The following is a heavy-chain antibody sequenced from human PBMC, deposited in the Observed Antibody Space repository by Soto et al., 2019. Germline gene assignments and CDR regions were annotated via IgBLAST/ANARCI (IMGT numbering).Heavy chain of an antibody. CDR2: INPSGGST. J-gene: IGHJ4*02. Sequence: QVQLVQSGAEVKKPGASVKVSCKASGYTFSSYYMHWVRQAPGQGLEWMGMINPSGGSTSYAQKFQGRLTMTRDTSTSTVYMELSSLRSEDTAVYYCANSNTGYSSSWLGYWGPGTLVTVSS. CDR3: ANSNTGYSSSWLGY. D-gene: IGHD6-13*01. V-gene: IGHV1-46*03. CDR1: GYTFSSYY.